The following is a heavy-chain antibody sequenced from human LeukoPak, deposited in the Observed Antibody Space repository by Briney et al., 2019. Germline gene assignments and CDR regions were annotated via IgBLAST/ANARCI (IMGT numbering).Heavy chain of an antibody. J-gene: IGHJ4*02. CDR2: INPSISSR. D-gene: IGHD2-21*01. V-gene: IGHV1-46*01. Sequence: GASVKVSCRASGYTVTNYYMHWVRQAPGQGLEWMGMINPSISSRTYAQKFQGRVTVTSDTSTSTVYMEVSSLRSEGTAIYYCARSGMWFSTNDWGQGTLVTVSS. CDR3: ARSGMWFSTND. CDR1: GYTVTNYY.